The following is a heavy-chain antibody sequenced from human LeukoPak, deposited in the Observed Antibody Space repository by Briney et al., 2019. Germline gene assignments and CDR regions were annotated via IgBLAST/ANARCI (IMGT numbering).Heavy chain of an antibody. CDR2: ISGSGGST. CDR3: AKPGNRETTVTYIDY. V-gene: IGHV3-23*01. Sequence: GGSLRLSCAASGFTFSSYAMSWVRQAPGKGLEWVSAISGSGGSTYYADSVKGRFTISRDNSKNTLYLQMNSLRAEDTAVYYCAKPGNRETTVTYIDYWGQGTLATVSS. D-gene: IGHD4-17*01. J-gene: IGHJ4*02. CDR1: GFTFSSYA.